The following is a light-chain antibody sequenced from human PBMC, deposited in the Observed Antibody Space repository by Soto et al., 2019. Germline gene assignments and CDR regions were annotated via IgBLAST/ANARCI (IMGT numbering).Light chain of an antibody. CDR2: EVS. CDR1: SSDVGDYKY. J-gene: IGLJ2*01. V-gene: IGLV2-14*01. Sequence: QSALTQPASVSGSPGQSITISCTGTSSDVGDYKYVCWYQQLPGRAPRLMIYEVSNRPSGVSNRFSGSKSGNTASLTISGRQAEDEGDYYCTSYYRSSTYVVFGGGTKLTVL. CDR3: TSYYRSSTYVV.